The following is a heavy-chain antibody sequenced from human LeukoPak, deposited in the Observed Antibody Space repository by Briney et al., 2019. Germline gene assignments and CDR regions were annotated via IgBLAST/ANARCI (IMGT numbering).Heavy chain of an antibody. CDR1: GFTFSSYA. CDR3: AKAAGVSTADSDF. CDR2: LRGNGDA. J-gene: IGHJ4*02. V-gene: IGHV3-23*01. D-gene: IGHD6-13*01. Sequence: GGSLTLSCVASGFTFSSYAMSWVRETPARGLEWVSSLRGNGDAFYADSVKGRFTLSRDESRNTVYLQLNKLRVEDTAIYYCAKAAGVSTADSDFWGQGTVVTVSS.